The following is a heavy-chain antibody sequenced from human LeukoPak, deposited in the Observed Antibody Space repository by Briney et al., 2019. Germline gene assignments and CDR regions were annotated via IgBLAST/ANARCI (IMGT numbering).Heavy chain of an antibody. Sequence: ASVKVSCKASGYTFTGYYMHWVRQAPGQGLEWMGWINPNSGGTNYAQKFQGWVTMTRDTSISTAYMELSRLRSDDTAVYYCARERSRQWLVRVYYYGMDVWGQGTTVTVSS. D-gene: IGHD6-19*01. J-gene: IGHJ6*02. V-gene: IGHV1-2*04. CDR2: INPNSGGT. CDR3: ARERSRQWLVRVYYYGMDV. CDR1: GYTFTGYY.